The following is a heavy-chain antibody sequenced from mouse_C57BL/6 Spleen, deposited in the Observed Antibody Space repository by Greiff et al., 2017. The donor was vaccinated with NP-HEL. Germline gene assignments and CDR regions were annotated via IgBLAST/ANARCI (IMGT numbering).Heavy chain of an antibody. Sequence: VQLQESGAELVKPGASVKLSCKASGYTFTSYWMQWVKQRPGQGLEWIGEIDPSDSYTNYNQKFKGKATLTVDTSSSTAYMQLSSLTSEDSAVYYCARSPGCYSKAWFAYWGQGTLVTVSA. CDR2: IDPSDSYT. D-gene: IGHD2-5*01. J-gene: IGHJ3*01. CDR3: ARSPGCYSKAWFAY. V-gene: IGHV1-50*01. CDR1: GYTFTSYW.